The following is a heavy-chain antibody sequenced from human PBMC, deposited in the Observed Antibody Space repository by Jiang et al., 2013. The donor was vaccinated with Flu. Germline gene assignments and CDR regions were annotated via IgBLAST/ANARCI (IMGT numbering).Heavy chain of an antibody. J-gene: IGHJ4*01. Sequence: GSGLVKPSGTLSLSCAVSGGFISSSDWWSEFRQPAGKGLEWIGRIFSSGEINYNSSLRSRVTMSIDTSNNQFSLRLTSVTAADTAVYYCVREGDYSDNNGYPLFDYWG. CDR1: GGFISSSDW. D-gene: IGHD3-22*01. CDR2: IFSSGEI. CDR3: VREGDYSDNNGYPLFDY. V-gene: IGHV4-4*07.